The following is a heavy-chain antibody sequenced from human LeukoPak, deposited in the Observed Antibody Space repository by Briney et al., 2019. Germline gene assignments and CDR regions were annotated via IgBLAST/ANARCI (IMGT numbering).Heavy chain of an antibody. J-gene: IGHJ3*02. CDR1: GHSITSDHY. CDR3: ARLNYGDYSGAFDI. CDR2: IHHTGST. Sequence: PSETLSLTCTVSGHSITSDHYWAWVRQPPGKGLEWIGSIHHTGSTCYNPALTSRLTISVDTSKHQYSLKLGSVTAADTAVYYCARLNYGDYSGAFDIWGQGTIITVSS. V-gene: IGHV4-38-2*02. D-gene: IGHD4-17*01.